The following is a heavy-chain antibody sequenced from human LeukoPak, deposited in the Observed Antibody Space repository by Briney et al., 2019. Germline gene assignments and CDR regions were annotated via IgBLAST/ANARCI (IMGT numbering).Heavy chain of an antibody. J-gene: IGHJ4*02. CDR3: ARDRLRIAVAGTVDY. CDR1: GFTFSSYS. V-gene: IGHV3-21*01. CDR2: ISSSSSYI. Sequence: GGSLRLSCAASGFTFSSYSMNWVRQAPGKGLEWVSSISSSSSYIYYADSVKGRFTISRDNAKNSLYLQMNSLRAEDTAVYYCARDRLRIAVAGTVDYWGQGTLVTVSS. D-gene: IGHD6-19*01.